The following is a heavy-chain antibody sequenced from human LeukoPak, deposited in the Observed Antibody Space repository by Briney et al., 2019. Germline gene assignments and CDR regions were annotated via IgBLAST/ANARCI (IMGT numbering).Heavy chain of an antibody. Sequence: PGGSLRLSCAASGFTFSSYAMSWVRQAPGKGLEWVSAISGSGGNTYYADSVKGRFTISRDNYKNTLYLQMNSLRAEDTAIYYCAKDQYGGNPQYYFDYWGQGTLVTVSS. D-gene: IGHD4-23*01. J-gene: IGHJ4*02. V-gene: IGHV3-23*01. CDR1: GFTFSSYA. CDR3: AKDQYGGNPQYYFDY. CDR2: ISGSGGNT.